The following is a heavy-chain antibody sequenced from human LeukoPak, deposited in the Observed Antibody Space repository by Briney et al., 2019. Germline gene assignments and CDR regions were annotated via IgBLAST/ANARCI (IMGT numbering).Heavy chain of an antibody. V-gene: IGHV3-7*03. CDR2: IKPDGSAE. D-gene: IGHD3-10*01. J-gene: IGHJ3*02. Sequence: GGSLRLSCATSGFTFSSNWMSWVRHVPGRGLDWVANIKPDGSAEYYAASVKGRFTVSRDNAKNSLYLQMNSLRVEDTAVYYCAKERGYYGSGYDAFDIWGQGTKVTVSS. CDR3: AKERGYYGSGYDAFDI. CDR1: GFTFSSNW.